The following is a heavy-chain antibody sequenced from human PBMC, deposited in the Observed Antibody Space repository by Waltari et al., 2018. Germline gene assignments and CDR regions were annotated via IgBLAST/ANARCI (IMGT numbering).Heavy chain of an antibody. J-gene: IGHJ6*03. D-gene: IGHD6-13*01. CDR3: AREGFSSSWYPEHYYYYYYMDV. Sequence: QVQLQESGPGLVKPSETLSLTCTVSGGSISSYYWSWIRQPAGKGLEWIGRIYTSGSTNYNPTLKSRVTMSVDTSKNQFSLKLSSVTAADTAVYYCAREGFSSSWYPEHYYYYYYMDVWGKGTTVTVSS. CDR2: IYTSGST. V-gene: IGHV4-4*07. CDR1: GGSISSYY.